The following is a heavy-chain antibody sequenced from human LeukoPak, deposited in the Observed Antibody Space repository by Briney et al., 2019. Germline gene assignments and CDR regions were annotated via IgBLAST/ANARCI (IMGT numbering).Heavy chain of an antibody. J-gene: IGHJ4*02. CDR3: AKASAMIVVVSKHFDY. Sequence: GGSLRLSCAASGFTLSSYAMSWVRQGPGKGLEWVSAISVSGNTYHADSVKGRFTISRDSSKNTLYLQTNSLRAEDTAVYYCAKASAMIVVVSKHFDYWGQGTLVTVSS. V-gene: IGHV3-23*01. D-gene: IGHD3-22*01. CDR2: ISVSGNT. CDR1: GFTLSSYA.